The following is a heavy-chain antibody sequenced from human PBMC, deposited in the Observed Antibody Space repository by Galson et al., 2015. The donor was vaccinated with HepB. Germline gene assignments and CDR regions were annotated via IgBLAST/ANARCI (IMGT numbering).Heavy chain of an antibody. V-gene: IGHV5-51*01. D-gene: IGHD3-22*01. CDR3: ARPSKYYDSSGLNDAFDI. CDR1: GYSFTSYW. J-gene: IGHJ3*02. CDR2: IYPGDSDT. Sequence: QSGAEVKKPGESLRISCKGSGYSFTSYWIGWVRQMPGKGLEWMGIIYPGDSDTRYSTSFQGQVTISADKSISTAYLQWSSLKASDTAMYYCARPSKYYDSSGLNDAFDIWGQGTMVTVSS.